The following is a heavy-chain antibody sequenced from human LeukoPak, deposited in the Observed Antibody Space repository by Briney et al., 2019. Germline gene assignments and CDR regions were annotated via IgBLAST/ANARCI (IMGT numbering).Heavy chain of an antibody. J-gene: IGHJ4*02. D-gene: IGHD6-13*01. CDR3: ARSAAGTVDY. V-gene: IGHV6-1*01. CDR1: GDSVSSNSDA. Sequence: SQTLSLTCAISGDSVSSNSDAWNWIRQSPSRGLEWLGRTYYRSKWYNDYAASVKSRMTINPDTSKNQFSLQLNSVTAEDSAVYYCARSAAGTVDYWGQGTLVTVSS. CDR2: TYYRSKWYN.